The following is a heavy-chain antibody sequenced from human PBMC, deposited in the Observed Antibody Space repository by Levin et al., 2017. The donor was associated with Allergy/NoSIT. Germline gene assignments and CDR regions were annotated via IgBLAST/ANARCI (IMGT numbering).Heavy chain of an antibody. J-gene: IGHJ4*02. CDR1: GFIFSSYA. V-gene: IGHV3-23*01. CDR2: ISGSGGST. D-gene: IGHD4-11*01. Sequence: GESLKISCAGSGFIFSSYAISWVRQAPGKGLEWVSAISGSGGSTFYADSVKGRFTISRDNSKNTVSLQMNSLRAEDTALYYCAKDDVYSSVYGDFDSWGQGTLVTVSS. CDR3: AKDDVYSSVYGDFDS.